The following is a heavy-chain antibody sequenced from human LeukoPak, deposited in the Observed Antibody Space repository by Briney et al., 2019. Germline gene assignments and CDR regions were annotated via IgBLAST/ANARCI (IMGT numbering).Heavy chain of an antibody. CDR2: ISAYNGNT. J-gene: IGHJ3*02. Sequence: ASVKVSCKASGYTFTSYGISWVRQAPGQGLEWMGWISAYNGNTNYAQKFQGRVTMTRDTSTSTVYMELSSLRSEDTAVYYCARGGPYNWNDYDAFDIWGQGTMVTVSS. D-gene: IGHD1-1*01. V-gene: IGHV1-18*01. CDR1: GYTFTSYG. CDR3: ARGGPYNWNDYDAFDI.